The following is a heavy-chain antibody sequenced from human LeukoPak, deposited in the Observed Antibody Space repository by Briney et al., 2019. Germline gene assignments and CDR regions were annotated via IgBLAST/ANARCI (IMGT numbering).Heavy chain of an antibody. CDR2: INPNSGGT. CDR1: GYTFTGYY. J-gene: IGHJ4*02. D-gene: IGHD3-10*01. V-gene: IGHV1-2*04. Sequence: ASVTVSCKASGYTFTGYYMHWVRQAPGQGLEWMGWINPNSGGTNYAQKFQGWVTMTRDTSISTAYMELSRLRSDDTAVYYCARDRFGISGSYDYWGQGTLVTVSS. CDR3: ARDRFGISGSYDY.